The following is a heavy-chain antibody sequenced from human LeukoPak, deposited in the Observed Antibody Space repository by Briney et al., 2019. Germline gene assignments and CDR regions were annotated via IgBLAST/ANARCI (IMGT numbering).Heavy chain of an antibody. CDR2: INHSGST. CDR3: ARFYDILTGYSIGNWFDP. J-gene: IGHJ5*02. CDR1: GGSFSGYY. Sequence: SETLSLTCAVYGGSFSGYYWSWIRQPPGKGLEWIGEINHSGSTNYNPSLKSRVTISVDTSKNQFSLKLSSVTVADTAVYYCARFYDILTGYSIGNWFDPWGQGTLVTVSS. V-gene: IGHV4-34*01. D-gene: IGHD3-9*01.